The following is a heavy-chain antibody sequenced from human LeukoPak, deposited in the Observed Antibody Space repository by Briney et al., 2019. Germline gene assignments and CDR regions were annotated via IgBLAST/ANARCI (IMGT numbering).Heavy chain of an antibody. CDR1: GYTFTSYD. Sequence: ASVKVSCKASGYTFTSYDINWVRQATGQGLEWMGGIIPIFGTANYAQKFQGRVTITTDESTSTAYMELSSLRSEDTAVYYCASTSIAARDYYYYYYMDVWGKGTTVTVSS. CDR3: ASTSIAARDYYYYYYMDV. D-gene: IGHD6-6*01. CDR2: IIPIFGTA. V-gene: IGHV1-69*05. J-gene: IGHJ6*03.